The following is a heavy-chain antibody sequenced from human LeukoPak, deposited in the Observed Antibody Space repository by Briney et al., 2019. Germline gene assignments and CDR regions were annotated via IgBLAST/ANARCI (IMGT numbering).Heavy chain of an antibody. Sequence: ASVKVSFKASGDSLTKYYIHWVRQAPGQGLEWMGIINPSDGSTTYTQKFQGRVTMTTDTSTSTVNMELSSLRSEDTAVYYCAPSVRSGGSYYFDYWGQGTLVTVSS. D-gene: IGHD2-15*01. CDR1: GDSLTKYY. J-gene: IGHJ4*02. V-gene: IGHV1-46*01. CDR2: INPSDGST. CDR3: APSVRSGGSYYFDY.